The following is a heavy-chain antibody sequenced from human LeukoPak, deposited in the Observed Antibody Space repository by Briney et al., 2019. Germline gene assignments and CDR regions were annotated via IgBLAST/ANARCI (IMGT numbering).Heavy chain of an antibody. Sequence: ASVKVSCKASGYTFTSYGISWVRQAPGQGLEWMGWISAYNGNTNYAQKLQGRVTMTTDTSTSTAYMELRSLRSDDTAVYYCARGRWYYDSSGYYPLDYWGQGTLVTVSS. CDR1: GYTFTSYG. CDR2: ISAYNGNT. V-gene: IGHV1-18*01. CDR3: ARGRWYYDSSGYYPLDY. J-gene: IGHJ4*02. D-gene: IGHD3-22*01.